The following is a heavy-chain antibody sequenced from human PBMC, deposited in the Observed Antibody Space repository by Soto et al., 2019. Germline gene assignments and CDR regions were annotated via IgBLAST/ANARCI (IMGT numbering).Heavy chain of an antibody. D-gene: IGHD4-17*01. Sequence: SETLSLTCTVSGGSVTNSSYYWGWIRQSPGKGLEWIGRGYYRGRSSSNSPLKSPVTISVDTSKTRFSLSLNSVTASDTAVYFCVSQRTTVPTQAYFDYWGPGALVT. CDR1: GGSVTNSSYY. CDR3: VSQRTTVPTQAYFDY. J-gene: IGHJ4*02. V-gene: IGHV4-39*01. CDR2: GYYRGRS.